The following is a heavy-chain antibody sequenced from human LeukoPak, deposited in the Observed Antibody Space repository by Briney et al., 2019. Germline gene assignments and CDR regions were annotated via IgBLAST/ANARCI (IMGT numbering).Heavy chain of an antibody. D-gene: IGHD7-27*01. Sequence: QTGGSLRLSCAASGFTFSSYSMIWVRQAPGKGLEWVSYISSSSSTIYYADSVKGRFTISRDNAKNSLYLQMNSLRAEDTAVYYCARESYWGSSAKGFDYWARGPWSPSPQ. V-gene: IGHV3-48*01. CDR3: ARESYWGSSAKGFDY. CDR1: GFTFSSYS. J-gene: IGHJ4*02. CDR2: ISSSSSTI.